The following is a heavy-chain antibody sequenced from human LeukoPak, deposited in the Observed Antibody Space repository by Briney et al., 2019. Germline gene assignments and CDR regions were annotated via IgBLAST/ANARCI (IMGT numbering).Heavy chain of an antibody. D-gene: IGHD1-26*01. V-gene: IGHV3-7*01. CDR1: GFTFSNFW. J-gene: IGHJ4*02. Sequence: GGALILSCAASGFTFSNFWMSWVRQAPGKGPEWVTNIKQDESEKYYLDSVKGRFTVSRDNAKNSLYLQMDSLRAEDTAVYYCARVGDGATLEYWGQGTLVTVSS. CDR3: ARVGDGATLEY. CDR2: IKQDESEK.